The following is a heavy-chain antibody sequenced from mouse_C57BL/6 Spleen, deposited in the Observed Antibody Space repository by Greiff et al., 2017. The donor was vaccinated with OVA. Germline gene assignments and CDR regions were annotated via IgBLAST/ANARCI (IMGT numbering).Heavy chain of an antibody. J-gene: IGHJ3*01. CDR2: IDPETGGT. Sequence: VNLVEPGAELVRPGASVTLSCKASGYTFTDYEMHWVKQTPVHGLEWIGAIDPETGGTAYNQKFKGKAILTADKSSSTAYMELRSLTSEDSAVYYCTHCGNSWFAYWGKGTLVTVSA. CDR1: GYTFTDYE. V-gene: IGHV1-15*01. CDR3: THCGNSWFAY. D-gene: IGHD2-1*01.